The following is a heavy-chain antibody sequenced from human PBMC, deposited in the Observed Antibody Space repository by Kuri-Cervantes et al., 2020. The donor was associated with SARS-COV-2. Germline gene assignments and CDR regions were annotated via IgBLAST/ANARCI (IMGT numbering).Heavy chain of an antibody. V-gene: IGHV5-51*01. Sequence: GGSLRLSCQGSGYSFSSYWIGWVRQMPGKGLEWMGIIYPADSETRYSPSFQGQVTIPADKSTTTAYLQWSSLKASDTAMYYCARLLFWSGFVDSWGQGTLVTVSS. J-gene: IGHJ4*02. D-gene: IGHD3-3*01. CDR1: GYSFSSYW. CDR3: ARLLFWSGFVDS. CDR2: IYPADSET.